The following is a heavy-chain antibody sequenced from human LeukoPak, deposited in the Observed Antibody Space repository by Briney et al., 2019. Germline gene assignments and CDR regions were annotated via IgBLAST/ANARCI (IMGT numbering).Heavy chain of an antibody. CDR2: IYPGDSDP. CDR3: ARPPLNWNEGFDY. Sequence: GESLKISCKGSGYRFTRYWIGWVRQMPGKGLEWMGIIYPGDSDPRYGPSFQGQVTISVDKSISTAYLQWSSLKASDTAMYYCARPPLNWNEGFDYWGQGTLVTVSS. D-gene: IGHD1-1*01. V-gene: IGHV5-51*01. J-gene: IGHJ4*02. CDR1: GYRFTRYW.